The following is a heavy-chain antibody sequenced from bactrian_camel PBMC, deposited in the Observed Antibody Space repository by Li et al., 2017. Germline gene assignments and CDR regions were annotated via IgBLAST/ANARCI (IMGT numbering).Heavy chain of an antibody. CDR2: VFTGGGNT. CDR3: AASIFCYDGYGGGWRSPNL. Sequence: VQLVESGGGSVQAGESLRLSCVVSGDTYNNRCLSWFRQGPGKEREGVAAVFTGGGNTYYADFAKDRFTISKDDDKETVYLQMNNLLPEDTAMYYCAASIFCYDGYGGGWRSPNLWGQGTQVTVS. J-gene: IGHJ4*01. D-gene: IGHD5*01. V-gene: IGHV3S1*01. CDR1: GDTYNNRC.